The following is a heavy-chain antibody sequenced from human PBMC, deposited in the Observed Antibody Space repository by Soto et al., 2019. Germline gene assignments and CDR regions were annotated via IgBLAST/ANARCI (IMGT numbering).Heavy chain of an antibody. J-gene: IGHJ6*03. CDR1: GYTFTSYG. CDR2: ISAYNGNT. V-gene: IGHV1-18*01. Sequence: ASVKVSCKASGYTFTSYGISWVRQAPGQGLEWMGWISAYNGNTNYAQKLQGRVTMTTDTSTSTAYMELRSLRSDDTAVYYCARGCSSTSCYVPPKGRFLEWLLYPTDYYYMDVWGKGTTVTVSS. D-gene: IGHD3-3*01. CDR3: ARGCSSTSCYVPPKGRFLEWLLYPTDYYYMDV.